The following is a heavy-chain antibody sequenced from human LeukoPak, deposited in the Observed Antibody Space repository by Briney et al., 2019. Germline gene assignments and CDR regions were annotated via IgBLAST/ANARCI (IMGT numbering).Heavy chain of an antibody. D-gene: IGHD6-19*01. V-gene: IGHV3-30*04. CDR3: ARQATYSSGWYSRFDY. Sequence: GRSLRLSCAASGFTFSSFPMHWVRQAPGKGLEWVAVISYDGSSKYYTDSVKGRFTISRDNSKNTLYLQMNSLRAEDTAVYYCARQATYSSGWYSRFDYWGQGTLVTVSS. CDR2: ISYDGSSK. J-gene: IGHJ4*02. CDR1: GFTFSSFP.